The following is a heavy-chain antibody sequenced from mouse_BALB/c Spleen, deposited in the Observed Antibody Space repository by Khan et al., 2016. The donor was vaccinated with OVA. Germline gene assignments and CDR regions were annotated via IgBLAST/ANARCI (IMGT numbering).Heavy chain of an antibody. V-gene: IGHV3-2*02. CDR1: GYSITSDYA. Sequence: EVQLQESGPGLVKPSQSLSLTCTVTGYSITSDYAWNWIRQFPGNRLEWMCYINYSGSTSKKPSLKSRMSISRDTSKNQIFLQLNSVTTEDTATYYCVRGRSYWGQGTLVTVSA. CDR2: INYSGST. CDR3: VRGRSY. J-gene: IGHJ3*01.